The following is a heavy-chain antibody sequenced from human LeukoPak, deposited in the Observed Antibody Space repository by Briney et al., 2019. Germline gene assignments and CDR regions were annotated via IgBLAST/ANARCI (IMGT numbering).Heavy chain of an antibody. CDR3: ARDKSGGYYYWFDP. CDR1: GFTLSDYG. Sequence: PGGSLGLSCVVSGFTLSDYGIHWVRQAPGRGLQWVAFIPFDGSHKYYADSVKGRFTISRDNSKNTLYLQMNSLRAEDTAVYYCARDKSGGYYYWFDPWGQGTLVTVSS. D-gene: IGHD3-22*01. CDR2: IPFDGSHK. V-gene: IGHV3-30*02. J-gene: IGHJ5*02.